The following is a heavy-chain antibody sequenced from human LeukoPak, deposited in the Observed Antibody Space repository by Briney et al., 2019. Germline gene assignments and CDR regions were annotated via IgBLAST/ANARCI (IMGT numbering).Heavy chain of an antibody. V-gene: IGHV1-46*01. Sequence: GASVKVSCKASGYTFTSYYMHWVRQDPGQGLEWMGIINPSDITTSYAQKFQGRATMTRDTSTSTVYMELSSLRSEDTAVYYCAREDSGYSGFDYWGQGTLVTVSS. CDR3: AREDSGYSGFDY. CDR2: INPSDITT. D-gene: IGHD1-26*01. J-gene: IGHJ4*02. CDR1: GYTFTSYY.